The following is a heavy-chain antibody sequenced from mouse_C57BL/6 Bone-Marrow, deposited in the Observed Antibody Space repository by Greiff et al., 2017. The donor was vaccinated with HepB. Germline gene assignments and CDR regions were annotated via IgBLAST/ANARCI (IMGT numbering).Heavy chain of an antibody. CDR2: IYPRSGNT. J-gene: IGHJ3*01. V-gene: IGHV1-81*01. CDR1: GYTFTSYG. Sequence: VKLQESGAELARPGASVKLSCKASGYTFTSYGISWVKQRTGQGLEWIGEIYPRSGNTYYNEKFKGKATLTADKSSSTAYMELRSLTSEDSAVYFCANRLGGAWFAYWGQGTLVTVSA. D-gene: IGHD4-1*01. CDR3: ANRLGGAWFAY.